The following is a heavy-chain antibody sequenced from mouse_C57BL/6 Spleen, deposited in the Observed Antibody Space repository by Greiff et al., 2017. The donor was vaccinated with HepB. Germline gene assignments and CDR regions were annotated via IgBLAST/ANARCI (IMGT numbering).Heavy chain of an antibody. D-gene: IGHD3-3*01. V-gene: IGHV5-6*01. Sequence: EVKLMESGGDLVKPGGSLKLSCAASGFTFSSYGMSWVRQTPDKRLEWVATISSGGSYTYYPDSVKGRFTISRDNAKNTLYLQMSSLKSEDTAMYYCARQGQLTGSFAYWGQGTLVTVSA. CDR3: ARQGQLTGSFAY. J-gene: IGHJ3*01. CDR1: GFTFSSYG. CDR2: ISSGGSYT.